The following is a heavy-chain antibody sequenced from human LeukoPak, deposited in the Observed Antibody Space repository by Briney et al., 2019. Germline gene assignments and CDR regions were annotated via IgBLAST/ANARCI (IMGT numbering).Heavy chain of an antibody. CDR3: AAQRWLQLPFDY. Sequence: GGSLRLSCAASGFTFSSYAMSWVRQAPGKGLEWVSAISGSGGSTYYADSVKGRFTIPRDNSKNTLYLQMNSLRAEDTAVYYCAAQRWLQLPFDYWGQGTLVTVSS. CDR2: ISGSGGST. J-gene: IGHJ4*02. V-gene: IGHV3-23*01. D-gene: IGHD5-24*01. CDR1: GFTFSSYA.